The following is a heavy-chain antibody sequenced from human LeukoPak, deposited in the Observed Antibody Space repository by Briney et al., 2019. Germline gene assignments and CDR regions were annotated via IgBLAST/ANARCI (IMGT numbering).Heavy chain of an antibody. Sequence: GGSLRLSCAASGFTFSSYGMHWVRQAPGKGLEWVAFIRYDGSNKYYADSVKGRFTISRDNSKNTLYLQMNSLRAEDTAVYYCAKDSRSVAGNYYFDYWGQGTLVTVSS. J-gene: IGHJ4*02. CDR1: GFTFSSYG. CDR2: IRYDGSNK. V-gene: IGHV3-30*02. D-gene: IGHD6-19*01. CDR3: AKDSRSVAGNYYFDY.